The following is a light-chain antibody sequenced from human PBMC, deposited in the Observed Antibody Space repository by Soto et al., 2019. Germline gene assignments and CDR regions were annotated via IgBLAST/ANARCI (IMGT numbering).Light chain of an antibody. CDR1: SSDVGSFNR. CDR2: EVS. J-gene: IGLJ1*01. CDR3: NSYTSSSTYV. Sequence: QSARTQPPSGSGAPGQSVAISCTGTSSDVGSFNRVSWYQQPPGTAPKLLIYEVSNRPSGVPDRFSGSKSGNTASLTISGLQAEDEADYYCNSYTSSSTYVFGTGTKVTVL. V-gene: IGLV2-18*02.